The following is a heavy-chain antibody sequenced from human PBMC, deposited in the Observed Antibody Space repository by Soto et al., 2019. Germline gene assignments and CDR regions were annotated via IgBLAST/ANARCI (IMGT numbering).Heavy chain of an antibody. D-gene: IGHD3-3*01. J-gene: IGHJ2*01. CDR2: INPDGADT. CDR3: AWRGQGFWYFDL. CDR1: GFTFNTYW. V-gene: IGHV3-74*01. Sequence: GGSLRLSCAASGFTFNTYWMHWVRQAPGKGLVWVSRINPDGADTSYVDSVQGRFTVSRDNAKNTLYLQMNSLRVEDAGVYWCAWRGQGFWYFDLWGSATLVTVSS.